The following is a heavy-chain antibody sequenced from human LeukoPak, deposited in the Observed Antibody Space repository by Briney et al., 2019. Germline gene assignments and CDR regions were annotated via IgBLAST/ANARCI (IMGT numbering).Heavy chain of an antibody. CDR3: ASSRGKGNFDY. D-gene: IGHD3-10*01. Sequence: SETLSLTCTVSGGSISSYYWSWIRQPAGKGLEWIGRIYTSGSTNYNPSLKSRVTMSVDTSKNQFSLTLSSVTAAPPAAYYWASSRGKGNFDYWGQGTLVTVSS. CDR2: IYTSGST. V-gene: IGHV4-4*07. CDR1: GGSISSYY. J-gene: IGHJ4*02.